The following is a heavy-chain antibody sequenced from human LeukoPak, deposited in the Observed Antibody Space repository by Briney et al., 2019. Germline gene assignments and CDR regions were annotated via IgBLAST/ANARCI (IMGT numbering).Heavy chain of an antibody. Sequence: HRGGSLRLSCAASGFTFSSYGMNWVRQAPGKGLEWVAVIWYDGSNNYYGDSVKGRFTISRDNSNKTLYLQMNSLRVEDTAVYYCARGDGYNDAEYLQHCGQGTLVTVS. D-gene: IGHD5-24*01. V-gene: IGHV3-33*01. CDR3: ARGDGYNDAEYLQH. J-gene: IGHJ1*01. CDR2: IWYDGSNN. CDR1: GFTFSSYG.